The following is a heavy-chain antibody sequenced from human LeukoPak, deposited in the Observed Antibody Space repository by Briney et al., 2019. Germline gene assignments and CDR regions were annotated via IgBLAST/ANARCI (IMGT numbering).Heavy chain of an antibody. Sequence: GASVKVSCKASGGTFSSYAISWVRQAPGQGLEWMGRIIPILGIANYAQKFQGRVTITADKSTSTAYMELSSLRSEDTAVYYCARDLTSVLRYFDWLSSGGGNYFDYWGQGTLVTVSS. CDR2: IIPILGIA. V-gene: IGHV1-69*04. CDR1: GGTFSSYA. D-gene: IGHD3-9*01. J-gene: IGHJ4*02. CDR3: ARDLTSVLRYFDWLSSGGGNYFDY.